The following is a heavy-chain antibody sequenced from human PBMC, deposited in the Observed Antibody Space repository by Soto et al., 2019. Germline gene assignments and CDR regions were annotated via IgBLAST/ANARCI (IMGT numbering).Heavy chain of an antibody. CDR2: IDWDDDK. V-gene: IGHV2-70*01. J-gene: IGHJ6*02. D-gene: IGHD6-6*01. Sequence: GPKLVNPTQTLTLTFIFSGLSLSTSGMCVSWIRQPPGKALEWLALIDWDDDKYYSTSLKTRLTISKDTSKNQVVLTMTNMDPVDTATYYCARTFSIAARPYYYYYGMDVWGQGTTLTVS. CDR1: GLSLSTSGMC. CDR3: ARTFSIAARPYYYYYGMDV.